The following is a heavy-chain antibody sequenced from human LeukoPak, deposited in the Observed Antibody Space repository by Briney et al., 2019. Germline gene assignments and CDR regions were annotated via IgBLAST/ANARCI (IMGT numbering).Heavy chain of an antibody. J-gene: IGHJ5*02. CDR2: INHSGST. Sequence: PSETLSLTCAVYGGSFSGYYWSWIRQPPGKGLEWIGEINHSGSTNYNPSLKSRVTISVDTSKNQFSLKLSSVTAADTAVYYCARSQLGYCSSTSCYGAKNWFDPWGQGTLVTVSS. CDR1: GGSFSGYY. V-gene: IGHV4-34*01. CDR3: ARSQLGYCSSTSCYGAKNWFDP. D-gene: IGHD2-2*01.